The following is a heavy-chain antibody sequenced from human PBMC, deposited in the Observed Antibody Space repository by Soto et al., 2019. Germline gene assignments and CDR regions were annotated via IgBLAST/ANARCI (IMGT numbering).Heavy chain of an antibody. CDR2: ISPNSGGT. CDR3: ARVNWNYVNWFDP. D-gene: IGHD1-7*01. CDR1: GYTFTGYD. J-gene: IGHJ5*02. V-gene: IGHV1-2*02. Sequence: GASVKVSCKASGYTFTGYDMHWVRQAPGQGLEWMGWISPNSGGTNYAQKFQGRVTMTRDTSISTAYMELSRLRSDDTAVYYCARVNWNYVNWFDPWGQGTLVTVSS.